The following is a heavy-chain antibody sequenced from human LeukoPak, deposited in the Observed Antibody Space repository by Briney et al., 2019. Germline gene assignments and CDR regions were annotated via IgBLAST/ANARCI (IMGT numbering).Heavy chain of an antibody. Sequence: SQTLSLTCAISGDSVSSNIAAWNWIRQSPSRGLEWLGRTYYRSKWYNDYAVSVKSRITINSDTSKNQFSLHLNSVTPDDTAVYYCARGAVAHFDCWGQGTLVTVSS. V-gene: IGHV6-1*01. J-gene: IGHJ4*02. CDR1: GDSVSSNIAA. D-gene: IGHD6-19*01. CDR3: ARGAVAHFDC. CDR2: TYYRSKWYN.